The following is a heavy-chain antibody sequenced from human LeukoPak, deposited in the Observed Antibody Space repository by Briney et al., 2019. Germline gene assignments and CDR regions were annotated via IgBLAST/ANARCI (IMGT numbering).Heavy chain of an antibody. CDR3: ADGRDLDY. D-gene: IGHD5-24*01. J-gene: IGHJ4*02. CDR1: GFTFSNYA. Sequence: PGGSLRLSXAASGFTFSNYAMSWVRQAPGKGLEWVSAIDGIGDSTYYADSVKGRFTISRDNSKNTLYLQMHTLRAEDTAVYYCADGRDLDYWGQGTLVTDSS. CDR2: IDGIGDST. V-gene: IGHV3-23*01.